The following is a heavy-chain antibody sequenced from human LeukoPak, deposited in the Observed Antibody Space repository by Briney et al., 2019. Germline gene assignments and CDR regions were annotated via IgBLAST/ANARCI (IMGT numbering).Heavy chain of an antibody. CDR2: IISSGSTI. CDR3: ARDGSGYDGGFFDY. D-gene: IGHD5-12*01. J-gene: IGHJ4*02. CDR1: GFTFSDYY. V-gene: IGHV3-11*01. Sequence: GSLRLSFAASGFTFSDYYRSWIRQAPGKGLEGGSYIISSGSTIYYAGSVKRRFNISRDNDKNSVYLQMNSMRAEDTAVYYCARDGSGYDGGFFDYWGQGNLVTVSS.